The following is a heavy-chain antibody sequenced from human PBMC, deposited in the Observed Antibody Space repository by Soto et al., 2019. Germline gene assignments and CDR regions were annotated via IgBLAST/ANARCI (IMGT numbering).Heavy chain of an antibody. J-gene: IGHJ4*02. D-gene: IGHD2-15*01. CDR2: IYRDGST. CDR3: GKVLIGATGHSDFDS. CDR1: GGSITSNFFY. Sequence: PSETLSLTCTVSGGSITSNFFYWGWMRRPPGKGLEWFGSIYRDGSTYYSPSLKSRVTISLDTSNNRFSLKLTSVTAADTAVYFCGKVLIGATGHSDFDSWGQGTQVTVSS. V-gene: IGHV4-39*02.